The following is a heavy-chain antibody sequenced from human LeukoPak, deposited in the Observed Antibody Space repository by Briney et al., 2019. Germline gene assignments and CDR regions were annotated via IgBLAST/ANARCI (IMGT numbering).Heavy chain of an antibody. D-gene: IGHD1-1*01. CDR2: IYTSGST. J-gene: IGHJ4*02. Sequence: SQTLSLTCTVSGGSISSGSYYWSWIRQPAGKGLEWIGRIYTSGSTNYNPSLKSRVTMSVDTSKNQFSLKLSSVTAADTAVYYCARGSTGAWDYWGQGTLVTVSS. CDR3: ARGSTGAWDY. V-gene: IGHV4-61*02. CDR1: GGSISSGSYY.